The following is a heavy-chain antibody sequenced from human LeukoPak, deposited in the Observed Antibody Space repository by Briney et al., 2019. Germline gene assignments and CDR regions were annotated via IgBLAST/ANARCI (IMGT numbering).Heavy chain of an antibody. CDR3: ARSSNPGFSSGWYYFDY. CDR1: GFTFSSYG. V-gene: IGHV3-33*01. D-gene: IGHD6-19*01. J-gene: IGHJ4*02. CDR2: IWYDGSNK. Sequence: GGSLRLSCAASGFTFSSYGMHWVRQAPGKGLEWVAVIWYDGSNKYYADSVKGRFTISRDNSKNTLYLQMNSLRAEDTAVYYCARSSNPGFSSGWYYFDYWGQGTLVTVSS.